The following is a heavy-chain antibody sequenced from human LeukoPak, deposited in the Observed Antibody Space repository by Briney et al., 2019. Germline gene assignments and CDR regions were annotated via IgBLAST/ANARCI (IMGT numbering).Heavy chain of an antibody. J-gene: IGHJ4*02. V-gene: IGHV1-2*04. CDR3: ARDRIAAAGTPYY. Sequence: ASVKVSCKASGYTFTGYYMHWVRQAPGQGLEWMGWINPNSGGTNYAQKFQGWATMTRDTSISTAYMELSRLRSDDTAVYYCARDRIAAAGTPYYWGQGTLVTVSS. D-gene: IGHD6-13*01. CDR1: GYTFTGYY. CDR2: INPNSGGT.